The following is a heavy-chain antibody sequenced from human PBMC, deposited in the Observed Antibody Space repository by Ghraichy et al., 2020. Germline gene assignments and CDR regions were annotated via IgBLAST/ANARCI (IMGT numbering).Heavy chain of an antibody. CDR1: GFTFSSYA. J-gene: IGHJ4*02. V-gene: IGHV3-23*01. CDR2: ISGSGGST. CDR3: AKDQAVVVPLVWFGEDLWGSDY. D-gene: IGHD3-10*01. Sequence: GGSLRLSCAASGFTFSSYAMSWVRQAPGKGLEWVSAISGSGGSTYYADSVKGRFTISRDNSKNTLYLQMNSLRAEDTAVYYCAKDQAVVVPLVWFGEDLWGSDYWGQGTLVTVSS.